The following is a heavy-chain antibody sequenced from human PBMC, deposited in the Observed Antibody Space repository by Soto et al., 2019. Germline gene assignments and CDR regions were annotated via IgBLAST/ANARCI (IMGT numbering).Heavy chain of an antibody. CDR1: GFTFSSYG. CDR3: ARDGDGYTLDY. J-gene: IGHJ4*02. CDR2: IWYDGSNK. V-gene: IGHV3-33*01. D-gene: IGHD5-12*01. Sequence: QVQLVESGGGVVQPGRSLRLSCAASGFTFSSYGMHWVRQAPGQGLEWVAVIWYDGSNKYYADSVKGRFTISRDNSKKTLYLQMNSLRAEDRAVYYCARDGDGYTLDYWGQGTLVPLSS.